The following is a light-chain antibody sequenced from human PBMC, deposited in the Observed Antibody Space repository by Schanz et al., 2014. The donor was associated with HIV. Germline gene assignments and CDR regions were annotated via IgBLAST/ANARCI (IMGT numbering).Light chain of an antibody. CDR1: QRLSSSY. J-gene: IGKJ3*01. Sequence: EIVLTQSPGTLSLSPGERATLSCGASQRLSSSYLAWYQQKRDQPPRLVIYATSTRAAGIPDRFSGTGSGTDFTLTISRLEPEDFAVYYCQQRSNWPPFTFGPGTKVDIK. CDR2: ATS. V-gene: IGKV3D-20*02. CDR3: QQRSNWPPFT.